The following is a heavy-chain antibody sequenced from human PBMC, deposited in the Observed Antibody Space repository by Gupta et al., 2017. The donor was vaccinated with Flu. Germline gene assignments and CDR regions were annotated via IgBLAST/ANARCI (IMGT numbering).Heavy chain of an antibody. D-gene: IGHD4-23*01. CDR2: ISVSGGST. CDR3: AKAVGHGGAY. CDR1: GFTFSSYA. J-gene: IGHJ4*02. Sequence: EVQLLESGGGLVQPGGSLSLSCAASGFTFSSYAMSWVSQGPGKGLEWVSAISVSGGSTYYADSVKGRFTISRDNSKNTLYLQMNSLRAEDTAVYYYAKAVGHGGAYWGQGTLVTVSS. V-gene: IGHV3-23*01.